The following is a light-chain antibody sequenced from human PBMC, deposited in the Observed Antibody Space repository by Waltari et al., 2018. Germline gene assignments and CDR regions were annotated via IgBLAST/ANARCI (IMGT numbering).Light chain of an antibody. CDR3: QQYKTYPHT. V-gene: IGKV1-5*03. CDR2: GLS. J-gene: IGKJ2*01. Sequence: DIQMTQSPSTLSASVGDRVTITCRASQSISSWLAWYQQKPGKAPKLLIYGLSGLQSGVPSRFSGSGSGTEFTLTISSLQPDDFAIYYCQQYKTYPHTFGQGTRLEIK. CDR1: QSISSW.